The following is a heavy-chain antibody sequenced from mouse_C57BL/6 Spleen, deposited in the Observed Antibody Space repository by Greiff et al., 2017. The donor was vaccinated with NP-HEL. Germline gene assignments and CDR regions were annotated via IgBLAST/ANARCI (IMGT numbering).Heavy chain of an antibody. J-gene: IGHJ2*01. D-gene: IGHD2-2*01. V-gene: IGHV5-17*01. Sequence: DVQLVESGGGLVKPGGSLKLSCAASGFTFSDYGMHWVRQAPEKGLEWVAYISSGSSTIYYADTVKGRFTISRDNAKNTLFLQMTSLRSEDTAMYYCARVYYGYDYYFDYWGQGTTLTVSS. CDR3: ARVYYGYDYYFDY. CDR1: GFTFSDYG. CDR2: ISSGSSTI.